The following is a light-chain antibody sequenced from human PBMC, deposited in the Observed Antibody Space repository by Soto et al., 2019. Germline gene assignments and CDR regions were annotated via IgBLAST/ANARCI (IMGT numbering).Light chain of an antibody. Sequence: DIQMTQSPSTLSASVGDRVTITCRASESISKWLAWYQQKPGTAPKLLIYDASTLESGVPSRFSGSGSGTEFTLTISSLQPDDFATYYCHSRAFGQGTRLETK. CDR2: DAS. CDR1: ESISKW. V-gene: IGKV1-5*01. CDR3: HSRA. J-gene: IGKJ5*01.